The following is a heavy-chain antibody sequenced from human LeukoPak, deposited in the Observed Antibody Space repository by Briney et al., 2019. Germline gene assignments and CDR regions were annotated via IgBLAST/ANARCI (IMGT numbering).Heavy chain of an antibody. J-gene: IGHJ4*02. CDR1: GFTFSSYW. CDR3: ARGQPPSPHLD. CDR2: INWNGGST. V-gene: IGHV3-20*04. Sequence: GGSLRLSCAASGFTFSSYWMSWVRQAPGKGLEWVSGINWNGGSTSYADSVKGRFTISRDNAKNFLHLQMNSLRAEDTALYYCARGQPPSPHLDWGQGTLVTVSS.